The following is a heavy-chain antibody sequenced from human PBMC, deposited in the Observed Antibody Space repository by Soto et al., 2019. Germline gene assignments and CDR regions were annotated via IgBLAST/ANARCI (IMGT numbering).Heavy chain of an antibody. CDR1: GYTFITYG. Sequence: QVQLVQSGAEVKKPGASVKVSCKASGYTFITYGFTWVRQAPGQGLEWMGWISAYNGNTKDAQKFQGRVTMTTDTSTSTAYLELRSLRSDDTAVYYCARGQFGDLDYWGQGTLVTVSS. D-gene: IGHD4-17*01. V-gene: IGHV1-18*01. CDR3: ARGQFGDLDY. J-gene: IGHJ4*02. CDR2: ISAYNGNT.